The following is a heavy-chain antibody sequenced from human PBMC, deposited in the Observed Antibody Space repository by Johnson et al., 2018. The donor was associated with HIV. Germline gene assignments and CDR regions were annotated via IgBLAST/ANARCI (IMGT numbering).Heavy chain of an antibody. J-gene: IGHJ3*02. Sequence: VQLVESGGGLVQPGGSLRLSCAASGFTFSSYWMSWVRQAPGKGLEWVANIKQDGSEKYYVDSVKGRFTISRDNAKNSLYLQVNSLGAEDTALYYCAREVSLRVGATLPPSYAFDIWGQGTLVSVSS. V-gene: IGHV3-7*05. CDR3: AREVSLRVGATLPPSYAFDI. CDR2: IKQDGSEK. D-gene: IGHD1-26*01. CDR1: GFTFSSYW.